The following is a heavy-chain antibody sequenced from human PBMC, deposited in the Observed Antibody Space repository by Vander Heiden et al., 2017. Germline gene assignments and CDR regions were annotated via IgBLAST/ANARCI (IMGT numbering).Heavy chain of an antibody. CDR2: IKQDGSET. J-gene: IGHJ4*02. Sequence: EEQLVESGAGLVQPGGSLRLSCAAPGFTFSGYWMNWVRQAPGKGLEWVANIKQDGSETYYVDSVKGRFTISRDNAKNSLYLQMNSLRAEDTAVYFCARDDTTYGKPEDSWGQGTLVTVSS. CDR3: ARDDTTYGKPEDS. CDR1: GFTFSGYW. D-gene: IGHD3-10*01. V-gene: IGHV3-7*01.